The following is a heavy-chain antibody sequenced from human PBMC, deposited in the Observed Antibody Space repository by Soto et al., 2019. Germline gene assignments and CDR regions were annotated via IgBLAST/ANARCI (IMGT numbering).Heavy chain of an antibody. V-gene: IGHV3-11*06. Sequence: GGSLRLSCAASGFTFSDYYMSWIRQAPGKGLEWVSYISSSSSYTNYADSVKGRFTISRDNAKNSLYLQMNSLRAEDTAVYYCARVSSEIFGVVNTGMDVWGQGTTVTVS. D-gene: IGHD3-3*01. CDR2: ISSSSSYT. CDR3: ARVSSEIFGVVNTGMDV. CDR1: GFTFSDYY. J-gene: IGHJ6*02.